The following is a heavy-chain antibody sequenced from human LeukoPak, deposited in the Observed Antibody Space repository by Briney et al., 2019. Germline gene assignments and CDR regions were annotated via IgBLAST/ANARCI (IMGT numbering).Heavy chain of an antibody. J-gene: IGHJ4*02. V-gene: IGHV3-23*01. CDR2: ITAGGDST. CDR3: ARIGGSGSYSGHYFDH. Sequence: AGGSLRLSCAASGFTFSGYAMSWVRLAPGEGLEWVSAITAGGDSTYYAESVKGRFTISRDNAKNTMYLQMNSLRAEDTAVYYCARIGGSGSYSGHYFDHWGQGTLVTVSS. CDR1: GFTFSGYA. D-gene: IGHD3-10*01.